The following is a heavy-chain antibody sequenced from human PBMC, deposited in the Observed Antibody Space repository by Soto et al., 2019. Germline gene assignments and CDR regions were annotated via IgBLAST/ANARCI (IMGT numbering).Heavy chain of an antibody. CDR2: IYYSGST. CDR1: GGSISSYY. D-gene: IGHD2-2*01. Sequence: QVQLQESGPGLVKPSETLSLTCTVSGGSISSYYWSWIRQPPGKGLEWIGYIYYSGSTNYNPSLKSRVTISVDTSKNQFSLKLSSVTAADTAVYCCARGRPQKGGYCSSTSCYSYYYYYMDVWGKGTTVTVSS. CDR3: ARGRPQKGGYCSSTSCYSYYYYYMDV. J-gene: IGHJ6*03. V-gene: IGHV4-59*01.